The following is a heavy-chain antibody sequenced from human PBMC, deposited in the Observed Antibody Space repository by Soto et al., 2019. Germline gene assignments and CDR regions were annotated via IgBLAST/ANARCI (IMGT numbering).Heavy chain of an antibody. D-gene: IGHD1-26*01. CDR2: ISSSGSTI. J-gene: IGHJ4*02. CDR3: ARRELATPYYFDY. Sequence: EVQLVESGGGLVQPGGSLRLSCAASGFTFSSYEMNWVRQAPGKGLEWVSYISSSGSTIYYADSVKGRFTISRDNANNALYLQMNSLRAEDPAVYYCARRELATPYYFDYWGQGTLVTVSS. CDR1: GFTFSSYE. V-gene: IGHV3-48*03.